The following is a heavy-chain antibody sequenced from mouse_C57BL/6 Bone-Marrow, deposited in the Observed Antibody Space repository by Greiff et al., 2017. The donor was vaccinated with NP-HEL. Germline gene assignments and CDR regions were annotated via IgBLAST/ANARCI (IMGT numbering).Heavy chain of an antibody. CDR3: TRRSNYFYYFDY. CDR1: GFTFSDAW. Sequence: EVKVEESGGGLVQPGGSMKLSCAASGFTFSDAWMDWVRQSPEKGLEWVAEIRNKANNHATYYAESVKGRFTISRDDSKSSVYLQMNSLRAEDTGIYYCTRRSNYFYYFDYWGQGTTLTVSS. J-gene: IGHJ2*01. V-gene: IGHV6-6*01. D-gene: IGHD2-5*01. CDR2: IRNKANNHAT.